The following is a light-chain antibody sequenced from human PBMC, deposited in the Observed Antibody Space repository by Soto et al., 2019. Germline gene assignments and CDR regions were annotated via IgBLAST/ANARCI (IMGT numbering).Light chain of an antibody. Sequence: QSVLTQPASVSGSPGQSITISCTGTSSDVGSYNLVSWYQQHPGKAPKLKIYEVSKRPAGGSNRLCCIKSGNMSSLIISLFQAEDEADYYCCSYAGSRTYVFGTGTKVTVL. J-gene: IGLJ1*01. CDR1: SSDVGSYNL. CDR2: EVS. V-gene: IGLV2-23*02. CDR3: CSYAGSRTYV.